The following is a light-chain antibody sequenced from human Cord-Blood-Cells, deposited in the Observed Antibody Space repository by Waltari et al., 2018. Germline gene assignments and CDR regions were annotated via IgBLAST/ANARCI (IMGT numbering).Light chain of an antibody. V-gene: IGKV1-39*01. J-gene: IGKJ2*01. Sequence: DIQMTQSPSSLSASVGDRATITCRASQSIRSYLNWYQQKPGKAPKLLIYAASSLQSGVPSRFSGSGSGTDFTLTISSLQPEDFATYYCQQSYSTPYTFGQVTKLEIK. CDR1: QSIRSY. CDR3: QQSYSTPYT. CDR2: AAS.